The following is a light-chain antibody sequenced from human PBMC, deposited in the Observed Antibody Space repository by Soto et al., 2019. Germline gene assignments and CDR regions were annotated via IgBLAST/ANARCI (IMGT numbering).Light chain of an antibody. CDR2: RAS. J-gene: IGKJ2*01. CDR3: HQYHNWPPRYS. V-gene: IGKV3-15*01. Sequence: IVMTQSPVTLSVSPGERATLSCRASQSVSDNLAWYQQKRGQAPRLLIYRASTRATGIPDRFSGSGSGTEFTLVISSLQSDDSAVYYCHQYHNWPPRYSFGQGSNPEI. CDR1: QSVSDN.